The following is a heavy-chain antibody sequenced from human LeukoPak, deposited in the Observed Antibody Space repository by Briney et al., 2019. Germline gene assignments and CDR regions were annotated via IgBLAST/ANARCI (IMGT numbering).Heavy chain of an antibody. CDR3: ARDKSGTFDY. CDR2: INSDESST. J-gene: IGHJ4*02. D-gene: IGHD3-10*01. V-gene: IGHV3-74*01. Sequence: GGSLRLSCAASGFTFSSYWMDWVRQVPGKGLVWVSRINSDESSTSYADSVMGRFTISRDNPKNTLYLQMNSLRAEDTAVYYCARDKSGTFDYWGQGTLVTVSS. CDR1: GFTFSSYW.